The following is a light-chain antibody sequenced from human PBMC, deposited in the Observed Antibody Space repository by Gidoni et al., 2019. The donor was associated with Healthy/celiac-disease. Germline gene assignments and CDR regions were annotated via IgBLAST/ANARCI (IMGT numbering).Light chain of an antibody. V-gene: IGKV1-39*01. CDR2: AAS. Sequence: DIRMTQSPSSLSASVGDRVTITCGASQSISSYLNWYQQKPGKAPKLLIYAASSLQSGVPSRFSGSGSGTDFTLTISSLQPEDFATYYCQQSYSTPYTFGQGTKLEIK. J-gene: IGKJ2*01. CDR1: QSISSY. CDR3: QQSYSTPYT.